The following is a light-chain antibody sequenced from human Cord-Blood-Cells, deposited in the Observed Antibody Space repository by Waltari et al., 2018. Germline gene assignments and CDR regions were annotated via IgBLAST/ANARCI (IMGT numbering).Light chain of an antibody. CDR3: SSYTSSSTLV. J-gene: IGLJ2*01. V-gene: IGLV2-14*01. Sequence: QSALTQPASVSGSPGQSITISCTGTSSDVGGYNYVSWYQQHPGKAPKLMIYGVSKRPSCVSNRFSGSKAGSTASLTISGLQAEDEADYYCSSYTSSSTLVFGGGTKLTVL. CDR2: GVS. CDR1: SSDVGGYNY.